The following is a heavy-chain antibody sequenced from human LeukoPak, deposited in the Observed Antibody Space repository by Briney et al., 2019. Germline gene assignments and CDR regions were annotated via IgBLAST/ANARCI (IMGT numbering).Heavy chain of an antibody. CDR3: ARGGGYDYVWGSYTD. CDR1: GGSISTYY. V-gene: IGHV4-59*12. Sequence: PPETLSLTCTVSGGSISTYYWSWIRQPPGKGLEWIGYIFYSGTTNYNPSLKSRVTISVDTSKNQFSLKLSSVTAADTAVYYCARGGGYDYVWGSYTDWGQGTLVTVSS. CDR2: IFYSGTT. D-gene: IGHD3-16*01. J-gene: IGHJ4*02.